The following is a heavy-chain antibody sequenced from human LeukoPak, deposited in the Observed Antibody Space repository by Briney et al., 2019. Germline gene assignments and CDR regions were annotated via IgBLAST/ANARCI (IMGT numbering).Heavy chain of an antibody. CDR2: IIPILGIA. Sequence: ASVKVSRKASGGTFSSYAISWVRQAPGQGLEWMGRIIPILGIANYAQKFQGRVTITADKSTSTAYMELSSLRSEDTAVYYCALGGIVGYYFDYWGQGTLVTVSS. CDR1: GGTFSSYA. D-gene: IGHD1-26*01. V-gene: IGHV1-69*04. J-gene: IGHJ4*02. CDR3: ALGGIVGYYFDY.